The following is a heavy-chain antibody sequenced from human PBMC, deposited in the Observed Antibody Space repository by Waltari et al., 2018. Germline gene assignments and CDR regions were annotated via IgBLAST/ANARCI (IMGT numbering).Heavy chain of an antibody. CDR1: GFSFSTYV. J-gene: IGHJ4*02. V-gene: IGHV3-23*01. D-gene: IGHD7-27*01. CDR3: ARGSGVDS. CDR2: ISDAGGII. Sequence: EVQLLESGGGLVQPGGSLRLSCAASGFSFSTYVMNWVRQAPGKGLEWVSSISDAGGIINYADSVKGRFTISRDNSKNTLYLQMNSLRADDTAVYYSARGSGVDSWGQGTLVTISS.